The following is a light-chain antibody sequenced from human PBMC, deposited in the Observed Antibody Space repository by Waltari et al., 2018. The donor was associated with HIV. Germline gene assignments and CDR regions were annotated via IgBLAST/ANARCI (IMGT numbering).Light chain of an antibody. J-gene: IGKJ4*01. CDR3: QQYYSAPPT. V-gene: IGKV4-1*01. Sequence: DIVMTQSPDSLAVSLGERATINCKSSQSVLYSSNNKNYLAWYQQKPGQPPTLLIYWASSRESGVPDRFSGGGSGTDVTLTISSLQAEDVAVYYCQQYYSAPPTFGGGTKVEI. CDR2: WAS. CDR1: QSVLYSSNNKNY.